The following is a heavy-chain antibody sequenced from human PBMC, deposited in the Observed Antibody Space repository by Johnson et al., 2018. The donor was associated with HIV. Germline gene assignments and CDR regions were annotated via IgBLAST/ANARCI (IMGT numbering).Heavy chain of an antibody. J-gene: IGHJ3*02. CDR3: ASPGTVVTGLAFDI. D-gene: IGHD4-23*01. CDR2: IRYDGSNK. CDR1: GFTVSSYG. Sequence: QVQLVESGGGLVQPGGSLRLSCAASGFTVSSYGMHWVRQAPGKGLGWVAFIRYDGSNKYYVDSVKGRFTISRDNAKNSLYLQMNSLRAEDTAVYYCASPGTVVTGLAFDIWGQGTMVTVAS. V-gene: IGHV3-30*02.